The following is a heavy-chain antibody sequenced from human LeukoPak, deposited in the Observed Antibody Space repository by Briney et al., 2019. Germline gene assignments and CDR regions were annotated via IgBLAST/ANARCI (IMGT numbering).Heavy chain of an antibody. J-gene: IGHJ2*01. CDR2: IYYSGNT. CDR1: GGSISSSSYY. D-gene: IGHD6-19*01. CDR3: ARRRVLEQWLALYWYFDL. Sequence: PSETLSLTCTVSGGSISSSSYYWGWVRQPPGKGLEWIGSIYYSGNTYSNPSLQSRVTISVDTSKNQFSLKLSSVTAADTAVYYCARRRVLEQWLALYWYFDLWGRGTLVTVSS. V-gene: IGHV4-39*01.